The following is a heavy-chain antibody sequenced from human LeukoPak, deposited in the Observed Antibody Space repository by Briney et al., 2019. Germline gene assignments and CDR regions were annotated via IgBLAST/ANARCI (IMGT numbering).Heavy chain of an antibody. CDR1: GFTFSSYA. V-gene: IGHV3-23*01. J-gene: IGHJ4*02. Sequence: PGGSLRLSCAASGFTFSSYAMNWVRQAPGKGLEWVSGISGSGGSTYYADSVKGRFTFSRDNYKNTLYLQMNSLRADDTVLYYCARRSGIAVAGAFDYWGQGTLVTVSS. CDR3: ARRSGIAVAGAFDY. CDR2: ISGSGGST. D-gene: IGHD6-19*01.